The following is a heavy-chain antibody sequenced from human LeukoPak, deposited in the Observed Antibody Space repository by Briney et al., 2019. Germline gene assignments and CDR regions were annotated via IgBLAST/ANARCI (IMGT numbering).Heavy chain of an antibody. J-gene: IGHJ4*02. CDR2: ISVYGAST. CDR3: AKEYCSGGNCYSFFDS. V-gene: IGHV3-23*01. CDR1: GFTFSSYA. Sequence: EGSLRLSCEASGFTFSSYALSWVRQAPGKGLEWVSAISVYGASTYYADSVKGRFTISRDNSKNTLYLQMNSLRAEDTAIYYCAKEYCSGGNCYSFFDSWGQGTLVTVSS. D-gene: IGHD2-15*01.